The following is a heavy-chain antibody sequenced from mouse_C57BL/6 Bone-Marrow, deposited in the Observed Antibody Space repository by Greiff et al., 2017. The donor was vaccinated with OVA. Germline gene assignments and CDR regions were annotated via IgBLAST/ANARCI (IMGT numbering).Heavy chain of an antibody. CDR2: INPGSGGT. Sequence: QLQQSGAELVRPGTSVKVSCKASGYAFTNYLIEWVKQRPGQGLEWIGVINPGSGGTNYNEKFKGKATLTADKSSSTAYMQLSSLTSEDSAVYFCARRAYYRGHGYFDVWGTGTTVTVSS. J-gene: IGHJ1*03. CDR1: GYAFTNYL. CDR3: ARRAYYRGHGYFDV. D-gene: IGHD2-12*01. V-gene: IGHV1-54*01.